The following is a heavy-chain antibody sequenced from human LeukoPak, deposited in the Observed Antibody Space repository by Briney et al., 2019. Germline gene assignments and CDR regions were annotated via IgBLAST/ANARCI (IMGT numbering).Heavy chain of an antibody. D-gene: IGHD3-22*01. CDR2: IYYSEST. CDR3: ARETDYYDSSGYNYYYYMDV. J-gene: IGHJ6*03. V-gene: IGHV4-39*07. Sequence: SETLSLTCTVSGGSMSSSSYYWGWIRQPPGKGLEWIGSIYYSESTYQNPSLKSRVTISVDTSKNQFSLKLSSVTAADTAVYYCARETDYYDSSGYNYYYYMDVWGKGTTVTVSS. CDR1: GGSMSSSSYY.